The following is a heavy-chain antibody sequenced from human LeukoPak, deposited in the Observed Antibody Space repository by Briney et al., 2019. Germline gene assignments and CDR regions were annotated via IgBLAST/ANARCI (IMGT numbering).Heavy chain of an antibody. V-gene: IGHV3-11*03. CDR1: VCTFSDYY. D-gene: IGHD2-2*01. J-gene: IGHJ4*02. CDR2: ISSSSSYT. CDR3: ARYCSSTSCYDY. Sequence: PGGSLRLSCAASVCTFSDYYMSWIRQAPAKGLEWVSYISSSSSYTNYADSVKGRFTISRDDAKNSLYLQMNSRRAEDTAVYYCARYCSSTSCYDYWGKGTLVTVS.